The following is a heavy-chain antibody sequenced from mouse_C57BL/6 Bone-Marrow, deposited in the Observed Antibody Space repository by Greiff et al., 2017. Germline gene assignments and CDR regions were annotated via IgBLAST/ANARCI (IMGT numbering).Heavy chain of an antibody. CDR2: INPNNGGT. J-gene: IGHJ3*01. Sequence: VQLQQSGPELVKPGASVKISCKASGYTFTDYYMNWVKQSHGKSLEWIGDINPNNGGTSYNQKFKGKATLTVDKSSSTAYMELRSLTSEDSAVYYCARSPYYDYDKGLAYWGQGTLVTVSA. D-gene: IGHD2-4*01. CDR3: ARSPYYDYDKGLAY. V-gene: IGHV1-26*01. CDR1: GYTFTDYY.